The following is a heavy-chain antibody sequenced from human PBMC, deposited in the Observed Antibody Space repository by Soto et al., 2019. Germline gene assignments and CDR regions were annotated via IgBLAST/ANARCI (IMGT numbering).Heavy chain of an antibody. CDR3: ARDPRHCTGDRCYNWFDP. J-gene: IGHJ5*02. Sequence: QVQLVQSGGEVKIPGASVKVSCKASGYTFTNYGINWVRQAPGQGLEWLGWINPDNGYTKYAQKVQGRVTMTTDTSTTTADMEVRSLRPADTAVYFCARDPRHCTGDRCYNWFDPWGQGTLITVSS. CDR2: INPDNGYT. CDR1: GYTFTNYG. D-gene: IGHD2-8*02. V-gene: IGHV1-18*01.